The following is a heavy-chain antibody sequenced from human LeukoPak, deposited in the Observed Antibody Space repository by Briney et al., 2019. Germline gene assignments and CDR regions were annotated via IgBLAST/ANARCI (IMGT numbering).Heavy chain of an antibody. J-gene: IGHJ4*02. CDR2: ISSSSSYI. CDR1: GFTFSSYS. CDR3: ARRVVGGSMAIDY. Sequence: GGSLRLSCAASGFTFSSYSMNWVRQVPGKGLEWVSSISSSSSYIYYADSVKGRFTISRDNAKNSLYLQMNSLRAEDTAVYYCARRVVGGSMAIDYWGQGTLVTVSS. D-gene: IGHD3-10*01. V-gene: IGHV3-21*01.